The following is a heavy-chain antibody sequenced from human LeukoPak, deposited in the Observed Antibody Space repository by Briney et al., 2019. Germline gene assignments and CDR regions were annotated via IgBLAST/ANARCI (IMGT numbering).Heavy chain of an antibody. CDR3: ARGPADSELMFFDI. CDR2: ISAYNGNT. D-gene: IGHD1-26*01. Sequence: ASVKVSCKVSGYTFTSYGISWVRQAPGQGLEWMGRISAYNGNTNYAQKLQGRVTMTTDTSTSTAYMELRSLRSDDTAVYYCARGPADSELMFFDIWGQGTMVTVSS. CDR1: GYTFTSYG. J-gene: IGHJ3*02. V-gene: IGHV1-18*01.